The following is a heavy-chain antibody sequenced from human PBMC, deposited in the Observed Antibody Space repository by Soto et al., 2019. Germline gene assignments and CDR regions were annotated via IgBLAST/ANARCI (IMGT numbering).Heavy chain of an antibody. CDR2: IYHSGST. V-gene: IGHV4-4*02. CDR1: SGSISSSNW. CDR3: ARDSLPYYYGSGSYYKGAFDI. J-gene: IGHJ3*02. D-gene: IGHD3-10*01. Sequence: SETLSLACGVSSGSISSSNWWSWVRQPPGKGLEWIGEIYHSGSTNSNPSLKSRVTISVDKSKNQFSLKLSSVTAADTAVYYCARDSLPYYYGSGSYYKGAFDIWGQGTMVTVSS.